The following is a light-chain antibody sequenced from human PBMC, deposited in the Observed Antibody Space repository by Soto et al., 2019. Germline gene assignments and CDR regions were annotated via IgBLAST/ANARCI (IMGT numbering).Light chain of an antibody. J-gene: IGLJ1*01. V-gene: IGLV2-11*01. CDR3: CSYAGAFTYV. CDR1: SSDVGGYSY. Sequence: LTQPRSVSGSPGHSVTISCTGTSSDVGGYSYVSWYQQHPGKAPKLIISDVSKRPSGVPDRFSGSKFGNTASLTISGLQAEDEADYYCCSYAGAFTYVFGSGTKVTVL. CDR2: DVS.